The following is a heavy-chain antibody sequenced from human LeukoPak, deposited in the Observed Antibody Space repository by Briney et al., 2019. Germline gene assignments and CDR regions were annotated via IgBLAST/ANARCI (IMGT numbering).Heavy chain of an antibody. J-gene: IGHJ4*02. D-gene: IGHD3-16*01. CDR1: GFTFTKHW. CDR3: VRNGGSFDY. V-gene: IGHV3-7*01. Sequence: PGGSLRLSCPASGFTFTKHWMSWVRQPPGEGLEWVANINYDGSETRYVDSVKGRLTISRDNAKNSLYLQMDSLRVEDTAVYYCVRNGGSFDYWGQGTLVTVSS. CDR2: INYDGSET.